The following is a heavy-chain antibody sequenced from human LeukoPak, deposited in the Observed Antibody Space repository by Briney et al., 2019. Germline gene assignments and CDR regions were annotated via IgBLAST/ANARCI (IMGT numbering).Heavy chain of an antibody. CDR1: GGSFSGYY. CDR3: ARGPATTGNSCYVYY. J-gene: IGHJ4*02. D-gene: IGHD2-2*01. CDR2: INHSGST. Sequence: SETLSLTCAVYGGSFSGYYWSWIRQPPAKGLEWIGEINHSGSTNYNPSLKSRVTISVDTSKNQFSLKLSSVTAADTAVYYCARGPATTGNSCYVYYWGQGTLVTVSS. V-gene: IGHV4-34*01.